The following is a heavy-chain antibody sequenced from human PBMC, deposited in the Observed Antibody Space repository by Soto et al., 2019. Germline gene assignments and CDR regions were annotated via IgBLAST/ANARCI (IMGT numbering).Heavy chain of an antibody. CDR3: VRDLVGAPTFDF. CDR1: GFTFSSYE. D-gene: IGHD1-26*01. Sequence: EGSLRLSCAASGFTFSSYEMNWVRQAPGKGLEWVSYIGISGNTIYFADSVKGRFTISRDNAKNSLYLQMNSLTAEDTAVYYCVRDLVGAPTFDFWGQGTLVTVSS. J-gene: IGHJ4*02. CDR2: IGISGNTI. V-gene: IGHV3-48*03.